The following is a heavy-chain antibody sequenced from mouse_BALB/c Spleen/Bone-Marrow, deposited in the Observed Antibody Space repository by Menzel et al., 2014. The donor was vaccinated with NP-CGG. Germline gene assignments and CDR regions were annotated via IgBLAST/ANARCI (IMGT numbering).Heavy chain of an antibody. D-gene: IGHD2-4*01. Sequence: DVKLVESGAELVKPGASVKLSCTASGFSIKDTYMHWVKQRPEQGLEWIGRIDPANGNTKYDPKFQGKATITADTSSNTAYLQLSSLTSEDTAVYYCARWGITTGFAYWGQGTLVTVSA. V-gene: IGHV14-3*02. CDR2: IDPANGNT. CDR3: ARWGITTGFAY. CDR1: GFSIKDTY. J-gene: IGHJ3*01.